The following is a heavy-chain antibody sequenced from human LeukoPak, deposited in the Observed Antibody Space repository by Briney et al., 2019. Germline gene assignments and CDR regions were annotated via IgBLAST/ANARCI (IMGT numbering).Heavy chain of an antibody. D-gene: IGHD1-26*01. V-gene: IGHV3-21*01. J-gene: IGHJ5*02. CDR1: GFTFSRYT. CDR3: ARDAAMMGATGDNWFDP. Sequence: GGSLRLSCAASGFTFSRYTMNWVRQAPGKGLEWVSSISSSSTYIYYADSLRGRFTISRRDDRNSLYLQVDSLKVEDAAVYYCARDAAMMGATGDNWFDPWGQGNLVTVAS. CDR2: ISSSSTYI.